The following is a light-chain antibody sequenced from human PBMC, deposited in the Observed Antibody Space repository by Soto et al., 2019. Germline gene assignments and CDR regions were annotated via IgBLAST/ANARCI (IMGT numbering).Light chain of an antibody. Sequence: EILLTQSPATLSVSPGERATINCRASQSVSIRLAWYQQKPGQAPRLLIHGATTRATGIPARCSGSGAGTDCTRTISSLQSEDFEVDDCQQYNNWPRTFGQGTKVDIK. CDR1: QSVSIR. J-gene: IGKJ1*01. CDR2: GAT. CDR3: QQYNNWPRT. V-gene: IGKV3-15*01.